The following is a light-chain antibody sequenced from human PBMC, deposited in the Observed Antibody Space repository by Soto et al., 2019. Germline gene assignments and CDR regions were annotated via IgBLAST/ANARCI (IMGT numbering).Light chain of an antibody. V-gene: IGKV2D-30*01. CDR2: KVS. CDR1: QSLVYSDGNTY. Sequence: DVVMTQSPLSLPVTLGQPASISCRSSQSLVYSDGNTYLSWFQQRPGQSPRRLIYKVSNCDSGVPDRFSGSGSGTDFTLKISRVEAEDVGVYYCLQGKHWPYTFGQGTKLEIK. J-gene: IGKJ2*01. CDR3: LQGKHWPYT.